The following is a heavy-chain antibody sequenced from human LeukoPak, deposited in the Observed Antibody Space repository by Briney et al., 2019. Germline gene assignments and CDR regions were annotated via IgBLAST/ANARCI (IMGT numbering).Heavy chain of an antibody. CDR1: GYTFTDYY. CDR3: SREDY. Sequence: GALVKVSCKASGYTFTDYYLHWVRQPPGQGLEWVGWINPSSGATNYAQKFQGRVTMTRDTSITTVYMELSRLRSDDTAVYYCSREDYWGQGTLVTVSS. V-gene: IGHV1-2*02. J-gene: IGHJ4*02. CDR2: INPSSGAT.